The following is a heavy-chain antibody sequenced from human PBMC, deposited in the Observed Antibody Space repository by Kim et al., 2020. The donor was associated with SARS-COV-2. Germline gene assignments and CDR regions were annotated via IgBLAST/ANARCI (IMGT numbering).Heavy chain of an antibody. Sequence: ASVKVSCKASGYTFTGYYIHWVRPGPGQGLEWMGRINPDSGGTNLARGFQGRATMTRDTSISTVYMEVSRLTPDDTVVYYCARGSYHDGLDFWGQGTLVT. CDR3: ARGSYHDGLDF. J-gene: IGHJ3*01. D-gene: IGHD3-10*01. CDR1: GYTFTGYY. CDR2: INPDSGGT. V-gene: IGHV1-2*05.